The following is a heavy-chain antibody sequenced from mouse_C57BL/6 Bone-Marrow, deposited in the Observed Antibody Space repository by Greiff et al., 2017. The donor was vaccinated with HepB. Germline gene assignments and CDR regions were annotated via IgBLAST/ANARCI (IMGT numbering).Heavy chain of an antibody. D-gene: IGHD1-1*01. CDR2: ISSGSSTI. CDR3: ARRRDGSSYGYFEV. Sequence: EVMLVESGGGLVKPGGSLKLSCAASGFTFSDYGMHWVRQAPGKGLEWVAYISSGSSTIYYADTVKGRFTIARDNAKTTLFLQMTSLRSEDTAMYYCARRRDGSSYGYFEVWGTGTTVTVAS. J-gene: IGHJ1*03. V-gene: IGHV5-17*01. CDR1: GFTFSDYG.